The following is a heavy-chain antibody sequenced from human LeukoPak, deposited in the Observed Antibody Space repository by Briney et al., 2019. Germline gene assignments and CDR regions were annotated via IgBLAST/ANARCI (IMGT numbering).Heavy chain of an antibody. CDR2: IRQDGSEK. Sequence: GGSLRLSCAASGFTFSNYWMTWVRQAPGKGLEWVANIRQDGSEKYYVDSVKGRFTISRDNAKNSLYLQMNSLRAEDTAVYYCAKDFAYRFLEWPHGLDYWGQGILVTVSS. J-gene: IGHJ4*02. D-gene: IGHD3-3*01. CDR1: GFTFSNYW. CDR3: AKDFAYRFLEWPHGLDY. V-gene: IGHV3-7*01.